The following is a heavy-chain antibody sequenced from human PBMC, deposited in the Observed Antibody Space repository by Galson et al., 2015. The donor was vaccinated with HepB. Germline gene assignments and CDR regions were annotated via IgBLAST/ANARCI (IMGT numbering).Heavy chain of an antibody. V-gene: IGHV1-69*04. CDR1: GGTFSSYA. CDR2: IIPILGIA. D-gene: IGHD3-22*01. Sequence: SVKVSCKASGGTFSSYAISWVRQAPGQGLEWMGRIIPILGIANYAQKFQGRVTITADKSTSTAYMELSSLRSEDTAVYYCARSWTDSSGKVDYWGQGTLVTVSS. CDR3: ARSWTDSSGKVDY. J-gene: IGHJ4*02.